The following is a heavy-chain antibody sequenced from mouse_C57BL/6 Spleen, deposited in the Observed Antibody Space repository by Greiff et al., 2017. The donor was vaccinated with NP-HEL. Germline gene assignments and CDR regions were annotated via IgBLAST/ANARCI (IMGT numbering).Heavy chain of an antibody. CDR3: ARGGLRRGAMDY. J-gene: IGHJ4*01. Sequence: QVQLQQSGAELVKPGASVKISCKASGYAFRSYWMNWVKQRPGKGLEWIGQIYPGDGDTNYNGKFKGKATLTADKSSSTAYMQLSSLTSEDSAVYFCARGGLRRGAMDYWGQGTSVTVSS. V-gene: IGHV1-80*01. CDR1: GYAFRSYW. CDR2: IYPGDGDT. D-gene: IGHD2-4*01.